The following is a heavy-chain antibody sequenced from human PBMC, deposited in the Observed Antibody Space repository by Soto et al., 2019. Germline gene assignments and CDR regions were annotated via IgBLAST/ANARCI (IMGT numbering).Heavy chain of an antibody. J-gene: IGHJ5*02. CDR2: INTNTGNP. V-gene: IGHV7-4-1*01. Sequence: GASVKVSCKASGYTFTSYGISWVRQAPGQGLEWMGWINTNTGNPTYAQGFTGRFVFSLDTSVSTAYLQICSLKAEDTAVYYCARDRYCSGGSCYPQAYNWLDPWGQGTLVTVSS. CDR3: ARDRYCSGGSCYPQAYNWLDP. CDR1: GYTFTSYG. D-gene: IGHD2-15*01.